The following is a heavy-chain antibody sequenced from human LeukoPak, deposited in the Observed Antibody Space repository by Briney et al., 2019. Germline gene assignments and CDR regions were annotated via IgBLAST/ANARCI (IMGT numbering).Heavy chain of an antibody. J-gene: IGHJ4*02. CDR2: ISAYNGNT. Sequence: ASVKVSCKASGYTFTSYGISWVRQAPGQGLEWMGWISAYNGNTNYAQKLQGRGTMTTDTSTSTAYMELRSLRSDDTAVYYCARDNSITMVRGVIIPPHYFDYWGQGTLVTVSS. V-gene: IGHV1-18*01. CDR1: GYTFTSYG. CDR3: ARDNSITMVRGVIIPPHYFDY. D-gene: IGHD3-10*01.